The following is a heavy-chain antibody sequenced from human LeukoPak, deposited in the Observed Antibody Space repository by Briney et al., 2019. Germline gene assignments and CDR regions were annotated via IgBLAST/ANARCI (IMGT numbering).Heavy chain of an antibody. D-gene: IGHD2-21*02. V-gene: IGHV4-34*01. CDR2: INHSGST. J-gene: IGHJ4*02. CDR3: ARDSWFVGVVTANFGY. Sequence: SETLSLTCAVYGGSFSGYYWSWIRQPPGKGLEWIGEINHSGSTNYNPSLKSRVTISVDTSKNQFSLKLSSVTAADTAVYYCARDSWFVGVVTANFGYWGQGTLVTVSS. CDR1: GGSFSGYY.